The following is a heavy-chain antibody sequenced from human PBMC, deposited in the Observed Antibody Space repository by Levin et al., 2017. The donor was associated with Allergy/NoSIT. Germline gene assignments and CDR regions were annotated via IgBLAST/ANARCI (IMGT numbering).Heavy chain of an antibody. D-gene: IGHD6-13*01. CDR1: GYTFTGYY. CDR3: ARDRYSSSWSTENWFDP. J-gene: IGHJ5*02. V-gene: IGHV1-2*02. Sequence: GASVKVSCKASGYTFTGYYMHWVRQAPGQGLEWMGWINPNSGGTNCAQNFQGRVTMTRDTSISTAYMELSRLRSDDTAVYYCARDRYSSSWSTENWFDPWGQGTLVTVSS. CDR2: INPNSGGT.